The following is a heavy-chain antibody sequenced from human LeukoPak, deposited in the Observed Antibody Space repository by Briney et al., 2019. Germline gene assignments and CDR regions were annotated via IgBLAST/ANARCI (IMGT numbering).Heavy chain of an antibody. CDR3: ARGKVVTMVRGVIITYFDY. D-gene: IGHD3-10*01. CDR2: LIPSDGST. CDR1: GYSFTRYF. V-gene: IGHV1-46*01. Sequence: ASVQVSCKASGYSFTRYFIHWVRPARGQGLAGMGILIPSDGSTRYAQKLQGRVTMTRETSTSTVYMELSSLRSEDTAVYYCARGKVVTMVRGVIITYFDYWGQGTLVTVSS. J-gene: IGHJ4*02.